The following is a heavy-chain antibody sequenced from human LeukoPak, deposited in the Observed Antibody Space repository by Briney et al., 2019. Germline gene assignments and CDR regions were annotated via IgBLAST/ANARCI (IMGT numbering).Heavy chain of an antibody. CDR1: RFTFRSYE. V-gene: IGHV3-53*01. D-gene: IGHD4/OR15-4a*01. CDR3: ARRAGAYSHPYDY. J-gene: IGHJ4*02. CDR2: IYSDNT. Sequence: PGGSLRLSCAASRFTFRSYEMNWVRQAPGKGLEWVSFIYSDNTHYSDSVKGRFTISRDNSKNTLYLQMNSLRAEDTAVYYCARRAGAYSHPYDYWGQGTLVTVSS.